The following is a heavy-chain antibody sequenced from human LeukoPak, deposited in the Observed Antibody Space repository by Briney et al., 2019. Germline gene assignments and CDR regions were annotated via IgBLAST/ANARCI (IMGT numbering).Heavy chain of an antibody. CDR1: GYKFISHY. D-gene: IGHD2-21*02. CDR2: MHGGNGNT. V-gene: IGHV1-2*02. Sequence: GASVRVSCKASGYKFISHYLQWVRQAPGLGPEWMGWMHGGNGNTRYAEKFEGRVTMTRDTSTGTAYMDLSTLTSDDTAVYYCAREGSYCVGGACYSFDFWGQGTLVTVSS. CDR3: AREGSYCVGGACYSFDF. J-gene: IGHJ4*02.